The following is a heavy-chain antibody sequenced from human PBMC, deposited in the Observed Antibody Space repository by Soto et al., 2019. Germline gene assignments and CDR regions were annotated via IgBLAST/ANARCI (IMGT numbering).Heavy chain of an antibody. CDR2: INPNGGGT. V-gene: IGHV1-2*02. CDR3: ATSSDWSPLLDY. D-gene: IGHD6-19*01. Sequence: QVQLVQSGAEVTKPGASVKVSCKASEYTFTGYYLHWVRQDPGQGLEWMGWINPNGGGTIYAQKFQGRLTMTRDTSITTAYMELSGLSSDDTAFYYCATSSDWSPLLDYWGQGTLVTVSS. J-gene: IGHJ4*02. CDR1: EYTFTGYY.